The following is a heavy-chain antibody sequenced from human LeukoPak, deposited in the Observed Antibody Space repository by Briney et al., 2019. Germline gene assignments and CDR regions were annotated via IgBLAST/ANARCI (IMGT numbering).Heavy chain of an antibody. Sequence: GGSPRLSCAASGFTFTKYWMSWVRQIPGKGLEWVANIKHDGSQKFYVDSVKGRFTVSRDNAKNSLFLQMSSLRVEDTAVYYCARGDYDDISGYYNDAFDVWGQGTMVTVSS. CDR1: GFTFTKYW. V-gene: IGHV3-7*01. J-gene: IGHJ3*01. D-gene: IGHD3-22*01. CDR3: ARGDYDDISGYYNDAFDV. CDR2: IKHDGSQK.